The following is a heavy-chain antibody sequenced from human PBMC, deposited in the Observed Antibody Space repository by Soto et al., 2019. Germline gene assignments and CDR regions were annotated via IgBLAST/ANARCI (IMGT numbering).Heavy chain of an antibody. Sequence: GGSLRLSCAASGFTFDDYGMSWVRQAPGKGLEWVSGINWNGGSTGYADSVKGRFTISRDNAKNSLYLQMNSLRAEDTALYHCARGLAQWATVTTWKSYYYYYYMDVWGKGTTVTVSS. J-gene: IGHJ6*03. D-gene: IGHD4-4*01. CDR2: INWNGGST. CDR3: ARGLAQWATVTTWKSYYYYYYMDV. V-gene: IGHV3-20*01. CDR1: GFTFDDYG.